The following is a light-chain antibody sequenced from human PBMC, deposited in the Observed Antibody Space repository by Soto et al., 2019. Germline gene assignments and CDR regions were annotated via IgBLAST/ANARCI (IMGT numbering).Light chain of an antibody. CDR1: SSDVVGYNY. Sequence: QSALTHPRSVSGSPGQSVTISCTGTSSDVVGYNYVSLYQQHPGKAPKLMIYDVSKRPSGVPDSFSGSKSGNTASLTISGLQAEDEADYYCCSYAGSYPLVFGGGTKLTV. CDR2: DVS. CDR3: CSYAGSYPLV. J-gene: IGLJ2*01. V-gene: IGLV2-11*01.